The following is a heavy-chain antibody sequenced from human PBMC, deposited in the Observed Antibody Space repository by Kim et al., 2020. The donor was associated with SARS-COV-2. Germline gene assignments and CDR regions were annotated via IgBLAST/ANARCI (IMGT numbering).Heavy chain of an antibody. J-gene: IGHJ4*02. Sequence: PSLKSRVTISVATSKNQFSLKLSSVTAAGTAVYYCASSGSSGYYILMRYWGQGTLVTVSS. D-gene: IGHD3-22*01. CDR3: ASSGSSGYYILMRY. V-gene: IGHV4-34*01.